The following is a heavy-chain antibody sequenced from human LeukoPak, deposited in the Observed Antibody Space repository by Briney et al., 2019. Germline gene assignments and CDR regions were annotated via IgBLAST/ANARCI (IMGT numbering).Heavy chain of an antibody. V-gene: IGHV3-7*01. Sequence: GESLRLSCTASGFTFSNFWMGWVRQAPGKGLEWVANIKQDETEKFYLGSVKGRFTISRDNSKNTLYLQMNSLRPEDTAVYYCARDWGRRYSSGWYGDFDYWGQGTLVTVSS. J-gene: IGHJ4*02. CDR2: IKQDETEK. CDR1: GFTFSNFW. D-gene: IGHD6-19*01. CDR3: ARDWGRRYSSGWYGDFDY.